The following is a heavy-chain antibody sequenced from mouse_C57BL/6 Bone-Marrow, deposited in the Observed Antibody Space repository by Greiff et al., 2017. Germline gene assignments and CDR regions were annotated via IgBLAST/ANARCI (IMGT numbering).Heavy chain of an antibody. CDR1: GYSFTSYY. D-gene: IGHD2-12*01. CDR3: ARTAYYSLYFDY. Sequence: QVQLQQSGPELVKPGASVKISCKASGYSFTSYYIHWVKQRPGQGLAWIGWIYPGSGNTKYNEKFKGKATLTADTSSSTAYMQLSSLTSEDSAVYYCARTAYYSLYFDYWGQGTTLTVSS. J-gene: IGHJ2*01. V-gene: IGHV1-66*01. CDR2: IYPGSGNT.